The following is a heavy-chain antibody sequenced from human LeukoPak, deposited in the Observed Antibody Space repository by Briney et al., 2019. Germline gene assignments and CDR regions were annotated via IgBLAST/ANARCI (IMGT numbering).Heavy chain of an antibody. CDR1: GGSISSYY. CDR3: ARVFHDSSGYPFDY. D-gene: IGHD3-22*01. J-gene: IGHJ4*02. V-gene: IGHV4-59*01. CDR2: TYYSGNT. Sequence: PSQTLSLTCAVSGGSISSYYWSWIRQPPGKGLEWIGYTYYSGNTNYNPSLKSRVTISVDTSKNQFSLKVSSVTAADTAVYYCARVFHDSSGYPFDYWGQGTLVTVSS.